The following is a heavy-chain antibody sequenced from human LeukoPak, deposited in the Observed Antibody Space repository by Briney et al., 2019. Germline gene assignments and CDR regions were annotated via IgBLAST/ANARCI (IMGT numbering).Heavy chain of an antibody. CDR1: GGSISHYY. V-gene: IGHV4-59*01. J-gene: IGHJ6*03. CDR3: ASTYYDFWRSPFYYYYMDV. CDR2: IYYSGST. D-gene: IGHD3-3*01. Sequence: SETLSLTCTVSGGSISHYYWSWIRQPPGKGLEWIGYIYYSGSTNYNPSLKSRVTISVDTSKNQFSLKLSSVTAADTAVYYCASTYYDFWRSPFYYYYMDVWGKGTTVTVSS.